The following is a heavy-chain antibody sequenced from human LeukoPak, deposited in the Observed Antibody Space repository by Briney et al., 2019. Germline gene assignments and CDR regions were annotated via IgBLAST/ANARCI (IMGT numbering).Heavy chain of an antibody. CDR1: GGSISRYY. CDR2: IYYSGST. J-gene: IGHJ4*02. V-gene: IGHV4-59*08. D-gene: IGHD1-26*01. Sequence: SETLSLTCTVSGGSISRYYWSWIRQPPGKGLEWIGYIYYSGSTNYNPSLKSRVTISVDTSKNQFSLKLNSVTAADTAVYCCARHDMDVAGGGLDYFDYWGQGTLVTVSS. CDR3: ARHDMDVAGGGLDYFDY.